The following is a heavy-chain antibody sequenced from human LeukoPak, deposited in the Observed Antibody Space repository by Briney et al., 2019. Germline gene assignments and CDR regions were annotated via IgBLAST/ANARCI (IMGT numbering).Heavy chain of an antibody. CDR2: INNDGTST. J-gene: IGHJ4*02. CDR3: ARDPTYSGGWYEDYFDY. V-gene: IGHV3-74*01. Sequence: GGSLRLSCAASGFTFSNYWMHWVRQAPGKGLVWVSRINNDGTSTSYADSLKGRLSISRDNAKNTVYLQVNNLRADDTAVYYCARDPTYSGGWYEDYFDYWGQGTLVIVSS. CDR1: GFTFSNYW. D-gene: IGHD6-19*01.